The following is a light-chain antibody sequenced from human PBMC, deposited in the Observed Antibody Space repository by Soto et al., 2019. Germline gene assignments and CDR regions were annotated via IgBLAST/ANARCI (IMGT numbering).Light chain of an antibody. J-gene: IGKJ4*01. V-gene: IGKV3D-15*01. CDR3: QQYSNWPPLT. CDR1: QSVSNK. Sequence: EIVMTQCPATLSVSPGERASLSCRASQSVSNKVAWYQQKPGQAPRLLIYGASTRATGIAARFSGSGSGTEFTLTISGLQSEDFGIYYCQQYSNWPPLTFGGGTKVDIK. CDR2: GAS.